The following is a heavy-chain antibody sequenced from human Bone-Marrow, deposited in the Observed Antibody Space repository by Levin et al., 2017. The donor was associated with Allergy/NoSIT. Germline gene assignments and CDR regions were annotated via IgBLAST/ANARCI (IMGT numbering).Heavy chain of an antibody. V-gene: IGHV3-9*01. D-gene: IGHD1-26*01. CDR1: GFTFDDYA. Sequence: LSLTCAASGFTFDDYAMHWVRQAPGKGLEWVSGISWNSGSIGYADSVKGRFTISRDNAKNSLYLQMNSLRAEDTALYYCAKGVGATRRVYFDYWGQGTLVTVSS. CDR3: AKGVGATRRVYFDY. CDR2: ISWNSGSI. J-gene: IGHJ4*02.